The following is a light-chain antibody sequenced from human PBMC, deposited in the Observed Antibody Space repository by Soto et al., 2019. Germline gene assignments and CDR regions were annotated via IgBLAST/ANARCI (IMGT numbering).Light chain of an antibody. J-gene: IGKJ4*01. V-gene: IGKV3-15*01. CDR1: QDVSSN. Sequence: EMVVTQSPATLSVSPGERATLSCRASQDVSSNLAWYQQKPGQAPRLLIYGASTRATGTPARFSGSGSGTEFTLTISSLHSEDYAVYFCQQYIRWPLTFGGGTKVEIK. CDR3: QQYIRWPLT. CDR2: GAS.